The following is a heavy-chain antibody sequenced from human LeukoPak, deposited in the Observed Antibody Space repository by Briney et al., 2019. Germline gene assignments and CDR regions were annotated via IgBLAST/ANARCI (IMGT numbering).Heavy chain of an antibody. V-gene: IGHV3-11*01. D-gene: IGHD6-13*01. Sequence: GGSLRLSCAASGFTFTDYFMNWIRQAPGKGLEWVSSISISGSTIYYADSVKGRFTISRDNSKNTLYLQMNSLRAEDTAVYYCAKAAGIAAVNWFDPWGQGTLVTVSS. CDR1: GFTFTDYF. CDR2: ISISGSTI. CDR3: AKAAGIAAVNWFDP. J-gene: IGHJ5*02.